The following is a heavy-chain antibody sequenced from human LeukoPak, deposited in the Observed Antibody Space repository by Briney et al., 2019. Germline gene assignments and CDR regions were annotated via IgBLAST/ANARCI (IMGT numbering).Heavy chain of an antibody. CDR3: ARDPYGDNWFDP. Sequence: TGGSLRLSCAASGFTSSSYSMNWVRQAPGKGLEWVSSISSSSSYIYYADSVKGRFTISRDNAKNSLYLQMNSLRAEDTAVYYCARDPYGDNWFDPWGQGTLVTVSS. CDR1: GFTSSSYS. D-gene: IGHD4-17*01. CDR2: ISSSSSYI. V-gene: IGHV3-21*01. J-gene: IGHJ5*02.